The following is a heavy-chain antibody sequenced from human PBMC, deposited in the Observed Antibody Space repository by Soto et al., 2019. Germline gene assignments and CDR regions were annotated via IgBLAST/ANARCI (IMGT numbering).Heavy chain of an antibody. J-gene: IGHJ6*02. D-gene: IGHD2-15*01. CDR2: ISYDGNNK. CDR1: GFTFSSYA. CDR3: ARAGCDGGSCYTLVGLRYGMDV. Sequence: QVQLVESGGGVVQPGRSQRLSCAASGFTFSSYAMYWVRQAPGKGLEWVAVISYDGNNKYYADSVKGRFTISRDNSKNPLYLQMTSLRAEGTAVYYWARAGCDGGSCYTLVGLRYGMDVWGQGTTVTVSS. V-gene: IGHV3-30-3*01.